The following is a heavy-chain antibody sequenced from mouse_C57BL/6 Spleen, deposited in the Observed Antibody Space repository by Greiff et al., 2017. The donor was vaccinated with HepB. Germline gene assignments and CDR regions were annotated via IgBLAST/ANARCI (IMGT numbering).Heavy chain of an antibody. CDR2: IYPGDGDT. D-gene: IGHD1-1*01. CDR3: ARSGYYGSSSMDY. Sequence: VQLQQSGPELVKPGASVKISCKASGYAFSSSWMNWVKQRPGKGLEWIGRIYPGDGDTNYNGKFKGKATLTADKSSSTAYMQLSSLTSAYSAVYFCARSGYYGSSSMDYWGQGTSVTVSS. CDR1: GYAFSSSW. J-gene: IGHJ4*01. V-gene: IGHV1-82*01.